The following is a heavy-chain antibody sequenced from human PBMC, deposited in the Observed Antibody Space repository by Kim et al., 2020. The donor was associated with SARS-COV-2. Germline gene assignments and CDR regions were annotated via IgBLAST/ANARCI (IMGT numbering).Heavy chain of an antibody. Sequence: GGSLRLSCAASGFTFSDYYMSWIRQAPGKGLEWVSYISSSSSYTNYADSVKGRFTISRDNAKNSLYLQMNSLRAEDTAVYYCARARVAGNDFWSGYYTGFLPPDYWGQGTLVTVSS. J-gene: IGHJ4*02. CDR1: GFTFSDYY. CDR2: ISSSSSYT. D-gene: IGHD3-3*01. CDR3: ARARVAGNDFWSGYYTGFLPPDY. V-gene: IGHV3-11*06.